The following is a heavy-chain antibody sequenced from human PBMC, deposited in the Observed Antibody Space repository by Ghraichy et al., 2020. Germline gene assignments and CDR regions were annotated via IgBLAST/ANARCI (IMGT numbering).Heavy chain of an antibody. Sequence: GALSLTCTVSGGSISSYYWSWIRQPPGKGLEWIGYIYYSGSTNYNPSLKSRVTISVDTSKNQFSLKLSSVTAADTAVYYCARDPTRDTALGLGMDVWGQGTTVTVSS. V-gene: IGHV4-59*01. CDR1: GGSISSYY. CDR3: ARDPTRDTALGLGMDV. J-gene: IGHJ6*02. CDR2: IYYSGST. D-gene: IGHD5-18*01.